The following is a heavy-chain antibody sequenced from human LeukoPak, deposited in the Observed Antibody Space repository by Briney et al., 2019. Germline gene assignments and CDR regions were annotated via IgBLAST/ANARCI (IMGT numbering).Heavy chain of an antibody. Sequence: PSETLSLTCTVSGGSITSYYWSWIRQPPGKGLEWIGYIYYSGSTNYNPSLKSRVTISLGTSKNQFSLKLSSVTAADTAVYYCARHSNGDYDRYFDYWGQGTLVTVSS. CDR1: GGSITSYY. CDR3: ARHSNGDYDRYFDY. J-gene: IGHJ4*02. D-gene: IGHD4-17*01. V-gene: IGHV4-59*08. CDR2: IYYSGST.